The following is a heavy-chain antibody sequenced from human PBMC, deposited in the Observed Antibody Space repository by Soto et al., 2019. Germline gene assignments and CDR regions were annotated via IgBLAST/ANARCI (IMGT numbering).Heavy chain of an antibody. V-gene: IGHV1-2*02. Sequence: ASVKVSCKASGYTFTGHYIHWVRQAPEQGPEWMGEIGPESGATRYAQRFQGRVTMARDMSITTVYMELNNLSPDDTAVYYCGRGRSGQIVVFYWGQGTPVTVSS. J-gene: IGHJ4*02. CDR2: IGPESGAT. CDR1: GYTFTGHY. D-gene: IGHD1-26*01. CDR3: GRGRSGQIVVFY.